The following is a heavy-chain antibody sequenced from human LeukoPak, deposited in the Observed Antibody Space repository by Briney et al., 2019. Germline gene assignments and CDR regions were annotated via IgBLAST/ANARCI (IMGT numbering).Heavy chain of an antibody. CDR3: TRDRNFPRDQFDY. Sequence: GRSLRLSCAASGFTFSSYSMNWVRQAPGKGLEWVSAIRLRDGRPYYADSVQGRFTVSRDFSSNTLYLQMNDLRAEDTAVYYCTRDRNFPRDQFDYWGQGALVTVSS. J-gene: IGHJ4*02. V-gene: IGHV3-23*01. CDR2: IRLRDGRP. D-gene: IGHD4-11*01. CDR1: GFTFSSYS.